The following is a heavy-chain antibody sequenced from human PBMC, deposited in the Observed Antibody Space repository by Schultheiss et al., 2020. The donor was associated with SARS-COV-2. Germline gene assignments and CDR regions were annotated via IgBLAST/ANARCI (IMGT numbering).Heavy chain of an antibody. CDR2: IYYSGST. Sequence: SCTVSGGSISSGGYYWSWIRQHPGKGLEWIGYIYYSGSTYYNPSLKSRVTISVDTSKNQFSLKLSSVTAADTAVYYCAAGPLWFGELLLLDYWGQGTLVTVSS. V-gene: IGHV4-31*03. J-gene: IGHJ4*02. CDR3: AAGPLWFGELLLLDY. CDR1: GGSISSGGYY. D-gene: IGHD3-10*01.